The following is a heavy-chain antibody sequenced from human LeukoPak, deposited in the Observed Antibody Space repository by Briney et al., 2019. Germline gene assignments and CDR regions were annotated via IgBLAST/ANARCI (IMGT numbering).Heavy chain of an antibody. Sequence: SETLCLTRAVSGASHRISDPYWSSIRQPPGKGLEWIGSIYRRGSTSYNPSMKSRVTVPEDMSKNHFSLGLSSVTAADTAVYYCARHVQDLGIKVWGQGTTVTVSS. J-gene: IGHJ6*02. V-gene: IGHV4-39*01. CDR2: IYRRGST. CDR3: ARHVQDLGIKV. CDR1: GASHRISDPY.